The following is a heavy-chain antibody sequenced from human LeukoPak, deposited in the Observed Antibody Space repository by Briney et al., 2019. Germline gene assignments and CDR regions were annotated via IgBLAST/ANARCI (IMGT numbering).Heavy chain of an antibody. CDR2: ATSGGTSI. Sequence: GSLRLSCAASGFTFSRHNMKWVRQAAGKGVEWVASATSGGTSIFYADSVRGRFTISRDNAKNTLYLQMDSLRVEDTAVYYCAGYSGTYPDYWGQGTLVTVSS. CDR3: AGYSGTYPDY. CDR1: GFTFSRHN. D-gene: IGHD1-26*01. J-gene: IGHJ4*02. V-gene: IGHV3-21*01.